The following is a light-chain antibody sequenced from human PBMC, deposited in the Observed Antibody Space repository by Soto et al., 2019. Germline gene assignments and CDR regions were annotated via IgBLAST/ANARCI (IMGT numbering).Light chain of an antibody. J-gene: IGKJ3*01. CDR2: GAS. CDR3: QQYKNYLS. V-gene: IGKV1-5*01. Sequence: DLQMTQSPSTLSASVGDRVTITCRASQSISTWLAWYQQKPGKAPKVLIYGASSLESGVPSRFIGSGSGTEFTLTISSLQRDDFATYYCQQYKNYLSFGPGTKVAIK. CDR1: QSISTW.